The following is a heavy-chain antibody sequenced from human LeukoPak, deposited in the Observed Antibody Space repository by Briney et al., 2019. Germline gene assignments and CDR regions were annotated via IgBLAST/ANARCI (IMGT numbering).Heavy chain of an antibody. CDR2: ISYDGSNK. CDR1: GFTFSSYG. J-gene: IGHJ4*02. CDR3: AKEYYYDSRSGGILDY. Sequence: GGSLRLSCAASGFTFSSYGMHWVRQVPGKGLEWVAVISYDGSNKYYADSVKGRFTISRDNSKSTLYLQMNSLRAEDTAVYYCAKEYYYDSRSGGILDYWGQGTLVTVSS. D-gene: IGHD3-22*01. V-gene: IGHV3-30*18.